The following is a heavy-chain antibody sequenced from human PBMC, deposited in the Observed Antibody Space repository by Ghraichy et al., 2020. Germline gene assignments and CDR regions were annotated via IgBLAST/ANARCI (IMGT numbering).Heavy chain of an antibody. Sequence: SVKVSCKASGGTFSSYAISWVRQAPGQGLEWMGGIIPIFGTANYAQKFQGRVTITADESTSTAYMELSSLRSEDTAVYYCARDNRDPPDYYGMDVWGQGTTVTVSS. D-gene: IGHD3-10*01. CDR1: GGTFSSYA. J-gene: IGHJ6*02. CDR3: ARDNRDPPDYYGMDV. V-gene: IGHV1-69*13. CDR2: IIPIFGTA.